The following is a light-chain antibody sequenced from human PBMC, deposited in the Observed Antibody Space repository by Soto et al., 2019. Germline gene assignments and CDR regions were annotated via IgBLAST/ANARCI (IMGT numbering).Light chain of an antibody. CDR3: QSYDSSLSGWV. Sequence: QSVLTQQPSVSGAQGQRVTISCTGSSSNIGAGYDVHWYQQLPGTAPKLLIYGNSNRPSGVPDRFSGSKSGTSASLAITGLRAEDEADYYCQSYDSSLSGWVFGGGTKVTVL. V-gene: IGLV1-40*01. J-gene: IGLJ3*02. CDR2: GNS. CDR1: SSNIGAGYD.